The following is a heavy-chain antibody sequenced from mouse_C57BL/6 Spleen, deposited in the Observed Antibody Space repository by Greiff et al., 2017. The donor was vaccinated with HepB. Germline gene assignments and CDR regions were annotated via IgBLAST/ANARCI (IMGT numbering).Heavy chain of an antibody. CDR1: GFNIKDYY. CDR2: IDPEDGDT. D-gene: IGHD1-1*01. CDR3: TTRGTTVVEGFAY. V-gene: IGHV14-1*01. Sequence: DVQLQESGAELVRPGASVKLSCTASGFNIKDYYMHWVKQRPEQGLEWIGRIDPEDGDTEYAPKFQGKATMTADTSSNTAYLQLSSLTSEDTAVYYCTTRGTTVVEGFAYWGQGTLVTVSA. J-gene: IGHJ3*01.